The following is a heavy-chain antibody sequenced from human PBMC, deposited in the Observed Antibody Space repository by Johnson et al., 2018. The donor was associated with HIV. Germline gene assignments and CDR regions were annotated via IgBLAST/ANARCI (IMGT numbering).Heavy chain of an antibody. CDR1: GFTFDDYA. CDR3: AKKRGYDSSGHDAFDI. CDR2: ISWNSGSI. Sequence: VQLVESGGGLVQPGGSLRLSCAASGFTFDDYAMHWVRQAPGKGLEWVSGISWNSGSIGYADSVQGRFTISRDNAKNSLYLQMNSLRAEDTALYYCAKKRGYDSSGHDAFDIWGQGTMVTVSS. J-gene: IGHJ3*02. V-gene: IGHV3-9*01. D-gene: IGHD3-22*01.